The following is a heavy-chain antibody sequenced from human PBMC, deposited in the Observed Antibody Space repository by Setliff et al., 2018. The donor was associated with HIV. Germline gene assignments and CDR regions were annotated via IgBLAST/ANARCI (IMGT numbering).Heavy chain of an antibody. J-gene: IGHJ3*02. CDR2: INSDGSST. D-gene: IGHD1-1*01. V-gene: IGHV3-74*01. Sequence: PGGSLRLSCAASGFTFSSYWMHWVRQAPGKGLVWVSRINSDGSSTSYADSVKGRFTISRDNAKNTLYLQMSSLRAEDTAVYYCASTPGVRDAFDIWGQGTMVTVSS. CDR1: GFTFSSYW. CDR3: ASTPGVRDAFDI.